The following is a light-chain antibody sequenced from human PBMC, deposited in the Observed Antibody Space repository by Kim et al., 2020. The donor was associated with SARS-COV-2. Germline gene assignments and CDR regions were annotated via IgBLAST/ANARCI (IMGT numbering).Light chain of an antibody. J-gene: IGLJ3*02. V-gene: IGLV3-1*01. CDR2: QDN. CDR1: KLGDKK. CDR3: QAWDSSTWV. Sequence: SVSPGQTASITCYGEKLGDKKACWYQQKPGQSHVLVIYQDNKRPSGIPERFSGSNSGNTATLTISGTQAMDEADYYCQAWDSSTWVFGGGTQLTVL.